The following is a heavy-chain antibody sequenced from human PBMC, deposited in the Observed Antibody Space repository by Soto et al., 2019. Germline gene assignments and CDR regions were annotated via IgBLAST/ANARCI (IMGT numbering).Heavy chain of an antibody. D-gene: IGHD3-3*01. V-gene: IGHV4-39*01. CDR3: ARHVILEPLYPLIDY. J-gene: IGHJ4*02. CDR2: VYYSGST. Sequence: QLQLQESGPGLVKPSETLSLTCTVSGGSISSSAYYWGWIRQPPGKGLEWIGTVYYSGSTYYKPSLRSRVTISVDTSKNQFSLNLSSVTAADTAVYWCARHVILEPLYPLIDYWGQGTLVTVSS. CDR1: GGSISSSAYY.